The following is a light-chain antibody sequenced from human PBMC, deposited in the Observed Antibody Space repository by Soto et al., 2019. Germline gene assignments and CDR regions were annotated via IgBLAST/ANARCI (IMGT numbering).Light chain of an antibody. Sequence: DIQMTQSPSSLSASVGDRVTISCRASQDISNFVAWYQQKPGKAPNLLIYASSTLQSGVPSRFSGSGSGTDFTLTISSLQPEDFGTYYCQHYNTALLTFGGGTDVEIK. V-gene: IGKV1-27*01. CDR2: ASS. J-gene: IGKJ4*01. CDR1: QDISNF. CDR3: QHYNTALLT.